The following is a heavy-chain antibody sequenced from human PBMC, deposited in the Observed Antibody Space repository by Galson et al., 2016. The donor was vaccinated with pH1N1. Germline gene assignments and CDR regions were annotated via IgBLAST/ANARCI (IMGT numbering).Heavy chain of an antibody. CDR3: AKVRGYSYGPFEY. CDR1: GFTFDDYA. Sequence: LRLSCAASGFTFDDYAMYWVRQAPGKGLEWVSGISWNSGSIGYADSVKGRFTISRDNAKNSLYLQMNSLRAEDTALHYCAKVRGYSYGPFEYWGQGTLVTVSS. J-gene: IGHJ4*02. D-gene: IGHD5-18*01. CDR2: ISWNSGSI. V-gene: IGHV3-9*01.